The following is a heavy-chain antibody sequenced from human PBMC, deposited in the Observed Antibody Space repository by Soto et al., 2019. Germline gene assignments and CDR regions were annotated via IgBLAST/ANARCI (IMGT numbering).Heavy chain of an antibody. CDR2: ISYDGSNK. D-gene: IGHD4-17*01. CDR3: AKESDYLLGFDY. CDR1: GFTFSNYG. V-gene: IGHV3-30*18. Sequence: PGGSLRLSCAASGFTFSNYGMHWVRQAPGKGLEWVAVISYDGSNKYYADSVKGRFTISRDNSKNTLYLQMNSLRAEDTAVYYCAKESDYLLGFDYWGQGTLVTVSS. J-gene: IGHJ4*02.